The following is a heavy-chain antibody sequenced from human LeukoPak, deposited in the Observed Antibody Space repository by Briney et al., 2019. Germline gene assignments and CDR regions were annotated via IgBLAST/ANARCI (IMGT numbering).Heavy chain of an antibody. CDR1: GFTFSNYA. Sequence: GESLRLSCEASGFTFSNYAMNWVRQAPGKGLEWVSGISGSGGSTYYADSVKGRFTISRDNSKNTLYLQVNSLGAEDTAVYHCAKGDKKYYFQYWGQGILVTVSS. CDR3: AKGDKKYYFQY. CDR2: ISGSGGST. V-gene: IGHV3-23*01. J-gene: IGHJ4*02.